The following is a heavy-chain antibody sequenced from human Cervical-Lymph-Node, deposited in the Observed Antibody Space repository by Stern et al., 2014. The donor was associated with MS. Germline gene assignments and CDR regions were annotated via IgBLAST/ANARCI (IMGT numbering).Heavy chain of an antibody. D-gene: IGHD2-15*01. CDR1: GFTFSSYA. J-gene: IGHJ4*02. CDR3: AKEGRLGYCSGGTCYPIH. V-gene: IGHV3-23*04. CDR2: ISGSGSNT. Sequence: EVQLVESGGGLVQPGGSLRLSCAASGFTFSSYAMSWVRQAPGKGLAWISGISGSGSNTYYANSVKGRFTISRDNSKNTLYLQMSRLRAEDTAEYYCAKEGRLGYCSGGTCYPIHWGQGTLVTVSS.